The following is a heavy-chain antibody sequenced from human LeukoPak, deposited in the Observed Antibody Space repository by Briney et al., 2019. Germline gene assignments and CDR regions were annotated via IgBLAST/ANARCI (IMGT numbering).Heavy chain of an antibody. V-gene: IGHV4-31*03. CDR3: ARESKKGRNWFDP. CDR2: IYYSGST. Sequence: PQTLSLTCTVSGGSISSGGYYWSWIRQHPGKGLEWIGYIYYSGSTYYNPSLKSRVTISVDTSKNQFSLKLSSVTAADTAVYYCARESKKGRNWFDPWGQGTLVTVSS. D-gene: IGHD3-3*01. CDR1: GGSISSGGYY. J-gene: IGHJ5*02.